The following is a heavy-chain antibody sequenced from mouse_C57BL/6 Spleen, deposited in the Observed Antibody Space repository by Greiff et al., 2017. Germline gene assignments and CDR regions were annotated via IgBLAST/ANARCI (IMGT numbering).Heavy chain of an antibody. CDR3: ASSRYDYDVEDYAMDY. Sequence: VKLQESDAELVKPGASVKISCKVSGYTFTDHTIHWMKQRPEQGLEWIGYIYPRDGSTKYNEKFKGKATLTADKSSSTAYMQLNSLTSEDSAVYFCASSRYDYDVEDYAMDYWGQGTSVTVSS. V-gene: IGHV1-78*01. D-gene: IGHD2-4*01. CDR1: GYTFTDHT. J-gene: IGHJ4*01. CDR2: IYPRDGST.